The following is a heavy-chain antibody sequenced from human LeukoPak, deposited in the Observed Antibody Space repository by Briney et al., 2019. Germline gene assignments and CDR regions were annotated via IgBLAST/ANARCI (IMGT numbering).Heavy chain of an antibody. D-gene: IGHD6-19*01. CDR3: ARLGIAVAGTVILFDY. CDR1: GYTFTGYY. J-gene: IGHJ4*02. Sequence: ASVKVSCKASGYTFTGYYMHWVRQAPGQGLEWMGWINPNSGGTNYAQKFQGRVTMTRDTSISTAYMELSRLRSDDTAVYYCARLGIAVAGTVILFDYWGQGTLVTVSS. CDR2: INPNSGGT. V-gene: IGHV1-2*02.